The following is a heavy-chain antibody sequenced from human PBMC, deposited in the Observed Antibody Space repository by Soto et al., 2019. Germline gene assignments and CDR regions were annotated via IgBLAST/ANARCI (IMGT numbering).Heavy chain of an antibody. CDR3: ARNPVDTAMGYFDY. CDR2: ISSGGTT. D-gene: IGHD5-18*01. J-gene: IGHJ4*02. Sequence: EVQLVETRGGLIQPGGSLRLSCTASGFTVSGNYMSWVRQAPGKGLEWVSIISSGGTTYYADSVKGRFTISRDNSKNTEYLQMNSLRAEDTAVYYCARNPVDTAMGYFDYWGQGTLVTVSS. V-gene: IGHV3-53*02. CDR1: GFTVSGNY.